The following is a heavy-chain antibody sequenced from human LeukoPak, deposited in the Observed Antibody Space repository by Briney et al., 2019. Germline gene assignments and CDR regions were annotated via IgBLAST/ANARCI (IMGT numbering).Heavy chain of an antibody. CDR1: GGSIRSSYYY. V-gene: IGHV4-39*01. D-gene: IGHD4-23*01. Sequence: SEALSLTCTVSGGSIRSSYYYWGWIRQPPGKGLEWIGSIYDSGSTYYNPSLKSRVTISVDTSKNQFSLKLNSVTAADTAVYYCARAAGYGGNSGFDYWGQGTLVTVSS. CDR3: ARAAGYGGNSGFDY. J-gene: IGHJ4*02. CDR2: IYDSGST.